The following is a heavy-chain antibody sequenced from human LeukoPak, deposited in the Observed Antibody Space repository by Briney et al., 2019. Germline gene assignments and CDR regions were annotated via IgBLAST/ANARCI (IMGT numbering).Heavy chain of an antibody. Sequence: SETLSLTCTVSGGXISSGGYYWSWIRQHPGKGLEWIGYIYYSGSTYYNPSLKSRVTISVDTSKNQFSLKLSSVTAADTAVYYCARETMVRGYGIDVWGQGTTVAVSS. CDR1: GGXISSGGYY. V-gene: IGHV4-31*03. CDR2: IYYSGST. CDR3: ARETMVRGYGIDV. D-gene: IGHD3-10*01. J-gene: IGHJ6*02.